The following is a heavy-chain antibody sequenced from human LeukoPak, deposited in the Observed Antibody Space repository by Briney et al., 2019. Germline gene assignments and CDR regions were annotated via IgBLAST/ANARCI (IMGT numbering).Heavy chain of an antibody. Sequence: GGSLRLSCVASGFTFSRYAMHWVRLAPGKGLEWVAVISYDGSNKYYADPVKGRFTISRDNSKNTLYLQMNSLRAEGTALYYCARDGNFYYGPGSYCDYWGQGTLVTVSS. V-gene: IGHV3-30-3*01. D-gene: IGHD3-10*01. CDR3: ARDGNFYYGPGSYCDY. J-gene: IGHJ4*02. CDR2: ISYDGSNK. CDR1: GFTFSRYA.